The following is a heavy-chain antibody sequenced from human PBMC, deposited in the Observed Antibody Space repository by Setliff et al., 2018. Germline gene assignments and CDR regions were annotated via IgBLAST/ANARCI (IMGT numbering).Heavy chain of an antibody. CDR2: INPNTGGS. CDR3: AKVNYYDRSAYLPFDY. D-gene: IGHD3-22*01. Sequence: VASVKVSCKASGYTFTEYSIHWVRQAPGQGLEWMGWINPNTGGSNYAQKFQGRVTMTTDTSISTAYMEMSRLTSDDTAVYYCAKVNYYDRSAYLPFDYWGQGTQVTVSS. J-gene: IGHJ4*02. V-gene: IGHV1-2*02. CDR1: GYTFTEYS.